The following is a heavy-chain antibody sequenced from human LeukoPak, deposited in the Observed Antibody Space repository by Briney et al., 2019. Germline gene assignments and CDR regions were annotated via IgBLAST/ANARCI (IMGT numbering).Heavy chain of an antibody. CDR3: ASCAFEYSSSSFDY. CDR2: IIPIFGTA. Sequence: SVKVSRKASGGTFSSYAISWVRQAPGQGLEWMGGIIPIFGTANYAQKFQGRVTITTDESTSTAYMELSSLRSEDTAVYYCASCAFEYSSSSFDYWGQGTLVTVSS. D-gene: IGHD6-6*01. J-gene: IGHJ4*02. CDR1: GGTFSSYA. V-gene: IGHV1-69*05.